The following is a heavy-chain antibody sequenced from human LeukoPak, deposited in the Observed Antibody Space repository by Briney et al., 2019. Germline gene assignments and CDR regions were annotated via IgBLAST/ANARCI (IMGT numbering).Heavy chain of an antibody. CDR2: ISHSGTT. Sequence: PSETLSLTCAVSGGSIYSSDWWSWVRQPPGEGLEWIGEISHSGTTNYNPSLKSRVTISVDKSQNQFSLKLTSVIAADTAVYYCASYCRGDCYGAFDIWGQGTIVTVSS. D-gene: IGHD2-21*02. V-gene: IGHV4-4*02. CDR1: GGSIYSSDW. J-gene: IGHJ3*02. CDR3: ASYCRGDCYGAFDI.